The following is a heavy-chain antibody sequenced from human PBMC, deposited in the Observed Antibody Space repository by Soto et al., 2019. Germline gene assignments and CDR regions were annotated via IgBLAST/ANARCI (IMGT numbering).Heavy chain of an antibody. CDR1: GEAFNGYY. CDR2: INHSGSA. V-gene: IGHV4-34*01. D-gene: IGHD6-6*01. Sequence: SETLSLTCAVYGEAFNGYYWRWIRQPPGKGLEGIGEINHSGSANYNPSLKSRVTILVDTSTTQLSLKLTSVTVADTAVYYCARGLREYSNSSQSVLRGRGTPGTVSA. J-gene: IGHJ4*02. CDR3: ARGLREYSNSSQSVL.